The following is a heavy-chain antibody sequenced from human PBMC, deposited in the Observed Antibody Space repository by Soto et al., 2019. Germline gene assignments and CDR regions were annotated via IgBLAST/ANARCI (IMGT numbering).Heavy chain of an antibody. CDR3: ARDIAAAGTNGYYYYGMDV. Sequence: PGGSMRLSCAASGFTVSSNYMSWVRQAPGKGLEWVSVIYSGGSTYYADSVKGRFTISRDNSKNTLYLQMNSLRAEDTAVYYCARDIAAAGTNGYYYYGMDVWGQGTTVTVSS. J-gene: IGHJ6*02. CDR2: IYSGGST. V-gene: IGHV3-53*01. D-gene: IGHD6-13*01. CDR1: GFTVSSNY.